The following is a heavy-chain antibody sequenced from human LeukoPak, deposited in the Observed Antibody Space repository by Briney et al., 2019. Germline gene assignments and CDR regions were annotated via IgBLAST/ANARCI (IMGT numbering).Heavy chain of an antibody. CDR1: GGSISSYY. V-gene: IGHV4-59*12. J-gene: IGHJ5*02. Sequence: SETLSLTCTVSGGSISSYYWSWIRQPPGKGLEWIGYIYYSGSTNYNPSLKSRVTISVDTSKNQFSLKLSSVTAADTAVYYCARDPSYYDFWSGYSDAWGQGTLVTVSS. CDR2: IYYSGST. CDR3: ARDPSYYDFWSGYSDA. D-gene: IGHD3-3*01.